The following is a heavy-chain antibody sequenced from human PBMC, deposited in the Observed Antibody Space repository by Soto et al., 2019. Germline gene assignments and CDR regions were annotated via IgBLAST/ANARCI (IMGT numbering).Heavy chain of an antibody. V-gene: IGHV4-34*01. D-gene: IGHD3-16*02. Sequence: SETLSLTCAVYGGSFSGYYWSWIRQPPGKGLEWIGEIKHSGSTTYNPSLKSRVTISVDTSKNQFSLKMSSVTAADSAVYYCARGNIVSFNFYDMEVWGKGTTVTVSS. CDR1: GGSFSGYY. J-gene: IGHJ6*03. CDR2: IKHSGST. CDR3: ARGNIVSFNFYDMEV.